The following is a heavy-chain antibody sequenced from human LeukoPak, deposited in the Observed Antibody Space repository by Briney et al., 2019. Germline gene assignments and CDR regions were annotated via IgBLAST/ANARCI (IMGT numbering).Heavy chain of an antibody. Sequence: GGSLRLSCVASGFPFSSYWMTWVRQAPGKGLEWVADIKQDGSKKSYVDSVKGRITISRDNAKNSLYLQMNSLRAEDTANYCTRVGYIDEGIDYWGQGTLVTVSS. CDR2: IKQDGSKK. CDR1: GFPFSSYW. J-gene: IGHJ4*02. D-gene: IGHD5-24*01. V-gene: IGHV3-7*04. CDR3: TRVGYIDEGIDY.